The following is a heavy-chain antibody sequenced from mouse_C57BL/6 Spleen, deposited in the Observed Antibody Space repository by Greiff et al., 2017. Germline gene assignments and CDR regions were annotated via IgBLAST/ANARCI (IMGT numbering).Heavy chain of an antibody. V-gene: IGHV1-82*01. CDR2: IYPGDGDT. D-gene: IGHD1-1*01. CDR3: ARGTTVVPLFDY. Sequence: QVQLQQSGPELVKPGASVKISCKASGYAFSSSWMNWVKQRPGKGLEWIGRIYPGDGDTNYNGKFKGKATLTADKSSSTAYMQLSSLTSEDSAVYFCARGTTVVPLFDYWGQGTTLTVSS. J-gene: IGHJ2*01. CDR1: GYAFSSSW.